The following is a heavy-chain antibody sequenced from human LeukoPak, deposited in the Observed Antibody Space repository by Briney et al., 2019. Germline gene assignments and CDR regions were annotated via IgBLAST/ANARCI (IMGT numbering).Heavy chain of an antibody. D-gene: IGHD6-19*01. CDR3: ARSPLAVAGYSYYMDV. J-gene: IGHJ6*03. CDR1: GGTFSSYA. CDR2: IIPIFGTA. V-gene: IGHV1-69*05. Sequence: SSVKVSCKASGGTFSSYAISWVRQAPGQGLECMGGIIPIFGTANYAQKFQGRVTTTTDESTSTAYMELSSLRSEDTAVYYCARSPLAVAGYSYYMDVWGKGTTVTVSS.